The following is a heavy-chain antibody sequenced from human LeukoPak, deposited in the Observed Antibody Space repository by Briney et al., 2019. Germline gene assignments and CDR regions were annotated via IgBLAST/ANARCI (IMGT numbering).Heavy chain of an antibody. J-gene: IGHJ4*02. Sequence: GGSLGLSCAASGFTFRSYGMHWVRQAPGKGLEWVAFITYDGSNKYYADSVKGRFTISRDNSKNTLYLQINSLRAEDTAVYYCAREAAAMLHFDYWGQGTLVTVSS. CDR1: GFTFRSYG. D-gene: IGHD2-2*01. CDR2: ITYDGSNK. CDR3: AREAAAMLHFDY. V-gene: IGHV3-30*02.